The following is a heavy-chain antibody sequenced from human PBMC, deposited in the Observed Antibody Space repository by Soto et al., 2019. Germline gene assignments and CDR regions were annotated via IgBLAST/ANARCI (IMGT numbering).Heavy chain of an antibody. J-gene: IGHJ5*02. Sequence: QVQLVQSGAEVKKPGASVKVSCKASGYTFTSYGISWARQAPGQGLEWMGWISAYNGNTNYAQKLQGRGTMTTDTATRTAYMELRSLRSDDTAVYYCARDQLYYDFWSDPVGWFDPWGQGTLVTVSS. D-gene: IGHD3-3*01. CDR3: ARDQLYYDFWSDPVGWFDP. CDR2: ISAYNGNT. V-gene: IGHV1-18*01. CDR1: GYTFTSYG.